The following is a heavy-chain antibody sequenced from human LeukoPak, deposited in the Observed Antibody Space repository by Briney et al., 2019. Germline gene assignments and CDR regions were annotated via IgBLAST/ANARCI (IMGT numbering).Heavy chain of an antibody. CDR1: GGSFSGYY. J-gene: IGHJ2*01. D-gene: IGHD2-15*01. CDR3: ARGPLYCSGGSCYPRTYWYFDL. V-gene: IGHV4-34*01. Sequence: SETLSLTCAVYGGSFSGYYCNWIRQPPGKGLEWIGEINHSGRTNYNPSLKSRVTISVDTSKNQFSLKLSSVTAVDTAMYYCARGPLYCSGGSCYPRTYWYFDLWGRGTLVTVSS. CDR2: INHSGRT.